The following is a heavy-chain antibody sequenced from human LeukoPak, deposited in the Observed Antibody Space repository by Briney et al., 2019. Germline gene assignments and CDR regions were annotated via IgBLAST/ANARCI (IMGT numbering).Heavy chain of an antibody. J-gene: IGHJ4*02. Sequence: HPGGSLRLSCSASGFTFSSYWMSWVRQAPGKGLEWVSVIYSGGSTYYADSVKGRFTISRDNSKNTLYLQMNSLRAEDTAVYYCARGGPAAGRFDYWGQGTLVTVSS. CDR1: GFTFSSYW. V-gene: IGHV3-66*01. CDR3: ARGGPAAGRFDY. D-gene: IGHD6-13*01. CDR2: IYSGGST.